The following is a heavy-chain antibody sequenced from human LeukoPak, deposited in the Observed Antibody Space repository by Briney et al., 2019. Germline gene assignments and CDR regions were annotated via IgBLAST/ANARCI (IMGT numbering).Heavy chain of an antibody. CDR3: ARRGDGGRSFDY. D-gene: IGHD4-23*01. J-gene: IGHJ4*02. V-gene: IGHV3-53*01. Sequence: GGSLRLSCVASGFTVSSNYMSWVRQAPGKGLEWVSVIYGGGRTYYADSVRGRFTISRDNSKNTMYLQMNSLRAEDTAVYYCARRGDGGRSFDYWGQGTLVTVSS. CDR2: IYGGGRT. CDR1: GFTVSSNY.